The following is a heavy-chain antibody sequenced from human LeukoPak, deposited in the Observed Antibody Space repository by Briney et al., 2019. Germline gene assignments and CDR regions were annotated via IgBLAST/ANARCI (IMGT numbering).Heavy chain of an antibody. CDR2: ISSSGSTI. D-gene: IGHD3-22*01. J-gene: IGHJ4*02. Sequence: GGSLRLSCAASGFTFSSYEMNWVRQAPGKGLEWVSYISSSGSTIYYADSVKGRFTISRDNAKNSLYLQMNSLRAEDTAVYYCARRPYYYDSLDYWGQGTLDTVSS. V-gene: IGHV3-48*03. CDR3: ARRPYYYDSLDY. CDR1: GFTFSSYE.